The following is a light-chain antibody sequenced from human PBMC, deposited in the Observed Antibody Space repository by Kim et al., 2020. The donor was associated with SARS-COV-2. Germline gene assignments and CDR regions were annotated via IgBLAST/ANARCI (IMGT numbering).Light chain of an antibody. V-gene: IGLV2-14*01. Sequence: QSALTQPASVSGSPGQSITISCTGASNNFVSWYQQHPGKAPKLMTHDVSYRPSGISNRFSGSKSGNTASLTISGLQAGDEADYYCAAWDDSLCGWVFGGGTQLTVL. CDR2: DVS. CDR3: AAWDDSLCGWV. CDR1: SNNF. J-gene: IGLJ3*02.